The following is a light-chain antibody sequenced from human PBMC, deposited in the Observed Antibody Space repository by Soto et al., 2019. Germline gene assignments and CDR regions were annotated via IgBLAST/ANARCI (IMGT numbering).Light chain of an antibody. CDR2: AAS. CDR1: QTISNY. V-gene: IGKV1-39*01. J-gene: IGKJ3*01. Sequence: DLQMTQSPSSLSASVGDRVTITCRASQTISNYLNWYQEKPGKAPKLLIYAASNLQSGVPSRFSGSGSGTEFTLTISNLQPEDFATYYCQKTYSTPFTFGPGTNVDI. CDR3: QKTYSTPFT.